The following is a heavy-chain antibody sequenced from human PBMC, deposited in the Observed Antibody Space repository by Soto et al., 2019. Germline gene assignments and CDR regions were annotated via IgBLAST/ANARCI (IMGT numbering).Heavy chain of an antibody. D-gene: IGHD3-16*01. CDR2: IYNGGST. J-gene: IGHJ4*02. CDR1: GFTVSTKY. Sequence: EVQLVESGGGLVQPGGSLRLSCAASGFTVSTKYMSWVRQAPGKGLEWVSVIYNGGSTFYTDSVRGRFTISRDNSKNTVNLQMNSLRAEDTAVYYCARDPWAADYWGQGTLVTVSS. CDR3: ARDPWAADY. V-gene: IGHV3-66*01.